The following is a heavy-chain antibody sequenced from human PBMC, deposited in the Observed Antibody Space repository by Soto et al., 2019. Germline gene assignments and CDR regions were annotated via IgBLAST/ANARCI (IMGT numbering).Heavy chain of an antibody. V-gene: IGHV1-2*02. CDR3: ATQTGTVPNFADH. J-gene: IGHJ4*02. CDR2: INPNTGGT. CDR1: GYTFTDFY. D-gene: IGHD1-1*01. Sequence: QVQLVQSGAEVKKPGASVMVSCKTSGYTFTDFYINWVRQAPGQGLEWMGWINPNTGGTKPSQRFQGRVTLTRDTSITTAYMELTRLTSEDTAVYFWATQTGTVPNFADHWGQGTLVTVSS.